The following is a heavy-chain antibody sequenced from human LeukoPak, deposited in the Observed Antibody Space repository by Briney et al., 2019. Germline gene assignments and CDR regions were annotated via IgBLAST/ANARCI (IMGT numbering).Heavy chain of an antibody. CDR1: GFIVSSNY. Sequence: GGSLRLSCAASGFIVSSNYMSWVRQAPGKGLEWVSIMYSAGSTYYADSVRGRFTISRDSSKNTVSLQMNSLRVEDTAVYYCTTLGSMYCSSSGCSTLFDYWGQGILVTVSS. J-gene: IGHJ4*02. CDR2: MYSAGST. CDR3: TTLGSMYCSSSGCSTLFDY. V-gene: IGHV3-53*01. D-gene: IGHD2-2*02.